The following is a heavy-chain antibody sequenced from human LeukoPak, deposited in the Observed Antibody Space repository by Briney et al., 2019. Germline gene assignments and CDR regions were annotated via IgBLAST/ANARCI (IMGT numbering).Heavy chain of an antibody. D-gene: IGHD3-22*01. Sequence: SATLSLTCAVYGGSFSGYYWSWIRQPPGKGLEWIGEINHSGSTNYNPSLKSRVTISVDTSKNQFSLKLSSVAAADTAVYYCASRGGYYYGNYFDYWGQGTLVTVSS. CDR3: ASRGGYYYGNYFDY. CDR2: INHSGST. CDR1: GGSFSGYY. V-gene: IGHV4-34*01. J-gene: IGHJ4*02.